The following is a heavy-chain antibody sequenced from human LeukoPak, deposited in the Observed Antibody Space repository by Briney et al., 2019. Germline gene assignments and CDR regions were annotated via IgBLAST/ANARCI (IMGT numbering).Heavy chain of an antibody. J-gene: IGHJ1*01. D-gene: IGHD3-16*02. CDR1: GYTFSNYG. Sequence: GASVKVSCKASGYTFSNYGISWVRQAPGQGLEWMGWSSPYNGKTNYAQKLQGRVTMTTDTSTSTAYMELRSLRSDDTAMYYCAGGLLTFGGVIGGPQALEYFQHWGQGTLVTVSS. V-gene: IGHV1-18*01. CDR3: AGGLLTFGGVIGGPQALEYFQH. CDR2: SSPYNGKT.